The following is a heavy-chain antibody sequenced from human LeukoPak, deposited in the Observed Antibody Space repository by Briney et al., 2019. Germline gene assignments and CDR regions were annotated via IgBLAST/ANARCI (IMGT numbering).Heavy chain of an antibody. CDR1: GLTFSSYE. V-gene: IGHV3-48*03. D-gene: IGHD5-18*01. Sequence: GGSLRLSCAASGLTFSSYEMNWVRQAPGKGLEWVSYISSSGSTIKFADSVKGRFTIPRDNAKNSLYLQINSLRAEDTAVYYCAREGYSYGGLDAFDIWGQGTMVTVSS. CDR3: AREGYSYGGLDAFDI. CDR2: ISSSGSTI. J-gene: IGHJ3*02.